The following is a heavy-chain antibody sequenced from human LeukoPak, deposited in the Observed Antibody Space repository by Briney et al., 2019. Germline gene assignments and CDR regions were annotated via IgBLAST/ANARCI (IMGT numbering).Heavy chain of an antibody. D-gene: IGHD5-12*01. CDR2: ISNSGSFI. J-gene: IGHJ4*02. CDR3: ARDQGSYTDYEVDY. CDR1: GFSFNRYS. Sequence: GGSLRLSCVTSGFSFNRYSMNWVRQAPGKGLEWVSFISNSGSFIYYEDSVKGRFIITRDNAKNSLFLQLNSLRAEDTGVYYCARDQGSYTDYEVDYWGRGTLVTVSS. V-gene: IGHV3-21*01.